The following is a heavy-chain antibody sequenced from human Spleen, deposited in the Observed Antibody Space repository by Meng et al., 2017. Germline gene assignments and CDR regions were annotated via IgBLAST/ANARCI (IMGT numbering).Heavy chain of an antibody. J-gene: IGHJ4*02. CDR1: GFPFGFYA. Sequence: RRAESGGGMVQPGASLRLACAAFGFPFGFYAMSWVRQAPGKGLECVSTIGTDRVTYYADSVKGRFTISRDNSKNTIYLQMNGLKAEDTALYFCARNLPGSYFDYWGQGVLVTVSS. D-gene: IGHD2-15*01. CDR2: IGTDRVT. CDR3: ARNLPGSYFDY. V-gene: IGHV3-23*04.